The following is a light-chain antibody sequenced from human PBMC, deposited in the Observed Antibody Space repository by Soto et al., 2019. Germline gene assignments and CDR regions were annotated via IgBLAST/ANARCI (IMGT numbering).Light chain of an antibody. CDR1: SSDVGGYNY. CDR3: SSYTRDRLVV. Sequence: QSVLTQPASVSGSPGESITISCSGTSSDVGGYNYVSWYQQHPGKAPRFLIFEVSNRPSGVSDRFSGSKSGNTASLTISGLRAEDEADYYCSSYTRDRLVVFGGGTQVTVL. V-gene: IGLV2-14*01. J-gene: IGLJ2*01. CDR2: EVS.